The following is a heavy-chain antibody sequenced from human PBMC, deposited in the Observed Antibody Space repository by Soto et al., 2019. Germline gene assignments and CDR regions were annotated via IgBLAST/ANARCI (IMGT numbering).Heavy chain of an antibody. CDR2: IWYDGSNK. CDR1: GFTFSSYG. Sequence: QVQLVESGGGVVQPGRSLRLSCAASGFTFSSYGMHWVRQAPGKGLEWVAVIWYDGSNKYYADSVKGRFTISRDNSKNTLYLQMNSRRAEDTAVYYCARGAYYGIDYWGQGTLVTVSS. CDR3: ARGAYYGIDY. V-gene: IGHV3-33*01. D-gene: IGHD1-26*01. J-gene: IGHJ4*02.